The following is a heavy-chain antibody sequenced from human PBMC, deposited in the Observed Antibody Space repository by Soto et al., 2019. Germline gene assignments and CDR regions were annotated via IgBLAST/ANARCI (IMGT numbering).Heavy chain of an antibody. CDR1: GGSISSSSYY. D-gene: IGHD2-21*02. J-gene: IGHJ3*02. Sequence: QLQLQESGPGLVKPSETLSLTCTVSGGSISSSSYYWGWIRQPPGKGLEWIGSIYYSGSTYYNPSLKSRVTISVDTSKNQFSLKLSSVTAADTAVYYCARLTQSGVVTAINDAFDIWGQGTMVTVSS. CDR3: ARLTQSGVVTAINDAFDI. V-gene: IGHV4-39*01. CDR2: IYYSGST.